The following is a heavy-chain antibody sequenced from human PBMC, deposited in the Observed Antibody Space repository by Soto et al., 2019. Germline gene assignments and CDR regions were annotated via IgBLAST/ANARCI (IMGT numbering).Heavy chain of an antibody. CDR1: VFTFSSYA. V-gene: IGHV3-23*01. Sequence: TGGSLRLSCAASVFTFSSYALSWVRQAPGKGPEWVSAISSSGGSTYYADSVKGRFTISRDNSKNTLYLQMNSLRAEDTAVYYCATTPGIAVVGTECWGQGTLVTVSS. J-gene: IGHJ4*02. D-gene: IGHD6-19*01. CDR3: ATTPGIAVVGTEC. CDR2: ISSSGGST.